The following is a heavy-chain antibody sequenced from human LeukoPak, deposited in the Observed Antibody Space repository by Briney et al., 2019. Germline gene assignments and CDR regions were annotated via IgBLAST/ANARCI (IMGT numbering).Heavy chain of an antibody. CDR2: IYTSGST. Sequence: PSQTLSLTCTVSGGSISSGSYYWSWIRQPAGKGLEWIGRIYTSGSTNYNPSPKSRVTISVDTSKNQFSLKLSSVTAADTAVYYCARERYWFDPWGQGTLVTVSS. CDR3: ARERYWFDP. V-gene: IGHV4-61*02. J-gene: IGHJ5*02. CDR1: GGSISSGSYY.